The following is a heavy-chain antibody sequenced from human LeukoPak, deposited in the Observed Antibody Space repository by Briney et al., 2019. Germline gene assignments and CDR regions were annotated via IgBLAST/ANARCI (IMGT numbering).Heavy chain of an antibody. CDR1: GFTFSSYA. CDR2: ISGSGGST. V-gene: IGHV3-23*01. D-gene: IGHD6-13*01. J-gene: IGHJ6*02. Sequence: GGSLRLSCAASGFTFSSYAMSWVRQAPGKGLEWVSAISGSGGSTYYADSVKGRFTISRDNSKNTLYPQMNSLRAEDTAVYYCAKTPSPNYIAAAGPADYYYYGMDVWGQGTTVTVSS. CDR3: AKTPSPNYIAAAGPADYYYYGMDV.